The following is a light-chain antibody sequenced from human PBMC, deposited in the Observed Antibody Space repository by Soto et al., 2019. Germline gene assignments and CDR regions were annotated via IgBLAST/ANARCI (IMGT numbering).Light chain of an antibody. CDR1: SRDVGYYNL. Sequence: QSVLTQPASVSGSPGQSITISCTGTSRDVGYYNLVSWFRQHPGNAPKLIIYEVTKRPSGVSDRFSGSKSGNTASLTISGLQPEDEADYYCCLYAGSGALGVFGAGTKVTVL. V-gene: IGLV2-23*02. J-gene: IGLJ1*01. CDR2: EVT. CDR3: CLYAGSGALGV.